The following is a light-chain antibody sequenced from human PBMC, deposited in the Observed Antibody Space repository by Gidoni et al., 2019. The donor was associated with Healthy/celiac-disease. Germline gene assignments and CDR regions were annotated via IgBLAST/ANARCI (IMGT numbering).Light chain of an antibody. V-gene: IGLV2-11*01. Sequence: QSALTQPRSVSGSPGQSVTISCTGTSSDVGGYNYVSWYQKHPGKAPKLMIYDVSKRPSGVPDRFSGSKSGNPASLTISGLQAEDEADYYCCSYAGSYTVVFGGGTKLTVL. CDR1: SSDVGGYNY. CDR2: DVS. J-gene: IGLJ2*01. CDR3: CSYAGSYTVV.